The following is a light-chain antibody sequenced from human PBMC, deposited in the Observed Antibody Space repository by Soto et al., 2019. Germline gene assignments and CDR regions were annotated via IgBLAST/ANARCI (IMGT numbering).Light chain of an antibody. V-gene: IGKV1-9*01. CDR1: QGIRSY. CDR2: GAS. Sequence: DIQLTQSPFFLSASVGDRVTITCRASQGIRSYLAWYQQRPGKAPELLIYGASTLRTGVASRFSGSGSGTVFTLTISSLQPEDFATYFCQQLNIFPPLFTFGPGTKVDIK. J-gene: IGKJ3*01. CDR3: QQLNIFPPLFT.